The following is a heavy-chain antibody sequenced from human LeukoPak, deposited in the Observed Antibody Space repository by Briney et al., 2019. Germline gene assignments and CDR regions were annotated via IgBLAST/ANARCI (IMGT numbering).Heavy chain of an antibody. V-gene: IGHV4-4*07. CDR3: VGLSLDYDKDF. CDR1: GGSLSSYY. J-gene: IGHJ4*02. Sequence: PSETLSLTCTVSGGSLSSYYWSWIRQPAGTGREWIGRIYTSGSTNYTPSLKSRVTMSVDTSKNQFSLKLSSVTAADTAVYYCVGLSLDYDKDFWGQGTLVTVSS. CDR2: IYTSGST. D-gene: IGHD3-16*01.